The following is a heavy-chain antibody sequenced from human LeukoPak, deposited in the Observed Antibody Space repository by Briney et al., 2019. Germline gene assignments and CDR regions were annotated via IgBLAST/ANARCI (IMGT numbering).Heavy chain of an antibody. CDR3: ARGGSYLSAFDI. CDR2: ISGSGGST. CDR1: GFTFSSYG. Sequence: GGSLRLSCAASGFTFSSYGMSWVRQAPGKGLEGVSGISGSGGSTYYADSVKGRFTISRDNSKNTLYLQMNSLRAEDTAVYYCARGGSYLSAFDIWGQGTMVTVSS. V-gene: IGHV3-23*01. D-gene: IGHD1-26*01. J-gene: IGHJ3*02.